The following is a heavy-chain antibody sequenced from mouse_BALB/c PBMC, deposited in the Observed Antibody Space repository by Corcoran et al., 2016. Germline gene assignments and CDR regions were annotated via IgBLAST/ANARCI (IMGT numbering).Heavy chain of an antibody. V-gene: IGHV1-26*01. Sequence: EVQLQQSGPELVKPGASVKISCKASGYSFTGYYMHWVKQSHVKSLEWIGRINPYNGATSYNQNFKDKASLTVDKSSSTAYMELHSLTSEDSAVYYCARGDYFVYWGQGTTLTVSS. CDR3: ARGDYFVY. CDR2: INPYNGAT. J-gene: IGHJ2*01. CDR1: GYSFTGYY.